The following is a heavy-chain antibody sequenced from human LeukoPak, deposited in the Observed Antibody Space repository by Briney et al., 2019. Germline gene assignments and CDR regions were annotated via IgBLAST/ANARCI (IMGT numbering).Heavy chain of an antibody. CDR3: AKDYSAWSFDS. V-gene: IGHV3-23*01. CDR1: GFTFSSYD. J-gene: IGHJ4*02. Sequence: GGSLRLSCAASGFTFSSYDMNWVRQAPGKGLEWVSSIRGSGGRTYYADSVKGRFTISRDSSKNTLYLQMNSLRAEDTAVYYCAKDYSAWSFDSWGQGTLVTVSS. CDR2: IRGSGGRT. D-gene: IGHD5-18*01.